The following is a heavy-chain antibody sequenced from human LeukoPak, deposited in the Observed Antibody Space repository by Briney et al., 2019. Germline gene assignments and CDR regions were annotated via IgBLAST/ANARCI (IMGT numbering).Heavy chain of an antibody. CDR2: IIPILGIA. CDR1: GGTFSSYA. CDR3: AREGRESSSSWYFDL. J-gene: IGHJ2*01. D-gene: IGHD6-6*01. Sequence: GSSVKVSCKASGGTFSSYAISWVRQAPGQGLEWMGRIIPILGIANYAQKFQGRVTITADKSTSTACMELSSLRSEDTAVYYCAREGRESSSSWYFDLWGRGTLVTVSS. V-gene: IGHV1-69*04.